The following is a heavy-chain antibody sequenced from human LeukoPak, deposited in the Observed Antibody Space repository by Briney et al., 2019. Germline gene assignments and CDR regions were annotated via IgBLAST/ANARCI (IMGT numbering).Heavy chain of an antibody. J-gene: IGHJ4*02. CDR1: GFTFGNYG. Sequence: GGSLGLSCAASGFTFGNYGMSWVRHAPGKGLEWVSGINWNGGSTGYADSVEGRFTISRDNAKNSRYLQMNSLRVEDTALYYCARAQTYGDSRLLLDYWGQGTLVTVSS. CDR3: ARAQTYGDSRLLLDY. V-gene: IGHV3-20*04. CDR2: INWNGGST. D-gene: IGHD2-21*02.